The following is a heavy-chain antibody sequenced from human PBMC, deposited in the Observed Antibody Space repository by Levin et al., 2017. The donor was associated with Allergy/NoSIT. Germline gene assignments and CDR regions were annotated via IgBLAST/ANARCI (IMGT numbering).Heavy chain of an antibody. CDR3: TRDRDYGSGEDAFDI. CDR1: GFTFGDYA. CDR2: IRSKAYGGTT. Sequence: SCTASGFTFGDYAMSWFRQAPGKGLEWVGFIRSKAYGGTTEYAASVKGRFTISRDDSKSIAYLQMNSLKTEDTAVYYCTRDRDYGSGEDAFDIWGQGTMVTVSS. D-gene: IGHD3-10*01. V-gene: IGHV3-49*03. J-gene: IGHJ3*02.